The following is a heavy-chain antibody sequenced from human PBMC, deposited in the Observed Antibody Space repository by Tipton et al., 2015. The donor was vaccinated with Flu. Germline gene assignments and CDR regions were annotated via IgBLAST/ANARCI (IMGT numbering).Heavy chain of an antibody. Sequence: LRLSCTVSGGSISSSNYYWSWTRQPPGKGLEWMGSINYSGTTFYNPSLKSRVTISIDTSKNQFSLRLNSVTASDTAVYYCAREETSTLTHWGLGTLVTVSS. D-gene: IGHD2-15*01. CDR3: AREETSTLTH. CDR2: INYSGTT. V-gene: IGHV4-39*02. CDR1: GGSISSSNYY. J-gene: IGHJ4*02.